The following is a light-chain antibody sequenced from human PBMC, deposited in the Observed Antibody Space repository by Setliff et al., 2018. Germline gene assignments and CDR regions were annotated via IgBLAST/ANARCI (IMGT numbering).Light chain of an antibody. CDR1: SSVIGGYNY. J-gene: IGLJ1*01. CDR3: ASYTATSTPLYV. V-gene: IGLV2-14*03. CDR2: DVI. Sequence: QSALTQPASVSGSPGQSITISCTGTSSVIGGYNYVSWYQQHPGKAPKLMIYDVINRPSGISHRFSGSKSGNTASLTISGLQPEDEADYYCASYTATSTPLYVFGTGTKVTVL.